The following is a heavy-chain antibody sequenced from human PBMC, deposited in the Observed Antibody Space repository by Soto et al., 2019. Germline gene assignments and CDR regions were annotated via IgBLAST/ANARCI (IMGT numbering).Heavy chain of an antibody. CDR3: ARVKYSGYDRTINFGY. V-gene: IGHV4-31*03. Sequence: QVQLQESGPGLVKPSQTLSLTCTVSGGSISSGGYYWSWIRQHPGKGLEWIGYIYYSGSTYFNPSLNRRVTISVDTSKNQFSLKLSSVTDADTAVYYCARVKYSGYDRTINFGYWGQGTLVTVSS. CDR1: GGSISSGGYY. CDR2: IYYSGST. J-gene: IGHJ4*02. D-gene: IGHD5-12*01.